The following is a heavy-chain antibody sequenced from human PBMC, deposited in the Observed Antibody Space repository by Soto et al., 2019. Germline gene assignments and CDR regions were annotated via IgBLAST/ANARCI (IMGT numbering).Heavy chain of an antibody. J-gene: IGHJ6*02. CDR2: INPNSGGT. Sequence: ASVKVSCKASGYTFTGYYMHWVRQAPGQGLEWMGWINPNSGGTNYAQKFQGWVTMTRDTSISTAYMELSRLRSDDTAVYYCARTGTTQYYYYVMDVWGQGTTVTVSS. CDR3: ARTGTTQYYYYVMDV. D-gene: IGHD1-1*01. V-gene: IGHV1-2*04. CDR1: GYTFTGYY.